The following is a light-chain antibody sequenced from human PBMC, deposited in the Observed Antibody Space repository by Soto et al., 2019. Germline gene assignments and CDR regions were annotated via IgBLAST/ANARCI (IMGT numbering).Light chain of an antibody. CDR2: ATS. CDR1: QNINSY. V-gene: IGKV3-11*01. CDR3: QKRSSWPFT. J-gene: IGKJ3*01. Sequence: EIVLTQSPATLSLSPGERATLSCRASQNINSYLAWYQQKPGQAPRLLIYATSNRATGIPARFSGSRSGTDFTLSISSLEPEDFAVYYCQKRSSWPFTFGPGTKVDIK.